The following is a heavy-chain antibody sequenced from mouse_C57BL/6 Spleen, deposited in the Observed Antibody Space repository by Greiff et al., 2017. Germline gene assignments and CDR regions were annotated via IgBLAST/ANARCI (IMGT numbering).Heavy chain of an antibody. V-gene: IGHV5-16*01. Sequence: EVKVVESEGGLVQPGSSMKLSCTASGFTFSDYYMAWVRQVPEKGLEWVANINYDGSSTYYLDSLKSRFIISRDNANNILYLQMSSLKSEDTATYYCAREALRYFDVWGTGTTVTVSS. CDR2: INYDGSST. CDR3: AREALRYFDV. CDR1: GFTFSDYY. J-gene: IGHJ1*03.